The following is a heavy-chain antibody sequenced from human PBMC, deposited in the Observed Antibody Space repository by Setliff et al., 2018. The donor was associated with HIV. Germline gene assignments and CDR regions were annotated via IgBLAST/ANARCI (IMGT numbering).Heavy chain of an antibody. V-gene: IGHV3-23*01. J-gene: IGHJ3*02. D-gene: IGHD1-26*01. CDR3: ALRQRGGLVGAGNAFDI. CDR2: IANGINT. CDR1: GFSFSNYA. Sequence: LSCAASGFSFSNYAMTWVRQAPGKGLEWVSTIANGINTYYADSVRGRFTISRDNSKNTLYLQMNSLRAEDTAKYYCALRQRGGLVGAGNAFDIWGQGTRVTVS.